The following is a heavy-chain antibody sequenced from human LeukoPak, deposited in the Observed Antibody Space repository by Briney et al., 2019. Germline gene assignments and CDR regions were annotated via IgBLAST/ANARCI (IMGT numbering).Heavy chain of an antibody. J-gene: IGHJ4*02. D-gene: IGHD3-9*01. CDR2: ISGSGGSI. Sequence: PGGSLRLSCAASGFTFTNYGMNWVRQAPGKGLEWISVISGSGGSIYYAESVRGRFTISRDNSKNMLYLQMNRLRAEDTAIYYCAKDSGVDFDWPLDYWGQGTLVTVSS. CDR1: GFTFTNYG. CDR3: AKDSGVDFDWPLDY. V-gene: IGHV3-23*01.